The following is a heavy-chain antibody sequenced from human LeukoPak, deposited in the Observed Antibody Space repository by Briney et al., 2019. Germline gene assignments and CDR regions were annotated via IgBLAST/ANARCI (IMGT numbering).Heavy chain of an antibody. Sequence: ASVKVSCKASGYTFTNHGIPWVRQAPGQGLEWVGWISAYNGNADYAQSFQGRVTMTTDTSTSTAYMELRSLRSDDTGVYYCARTPKRFGELYQSADYWGQGTLVTVSS. J-gene: IGHJ4*02. D-gene: IGHD3-10*01. CDR3: ARTPKRFGELYQSADY. CDR2: ISAYNGNA. CDR1: GYTFTNHG. V-gene: IGHV1-18*01.